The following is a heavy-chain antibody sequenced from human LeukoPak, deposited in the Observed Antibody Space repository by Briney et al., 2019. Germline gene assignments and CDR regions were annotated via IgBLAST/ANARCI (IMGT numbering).Heavy chain of an antibody. V-gene: IGHV4-59*01. CDR2: IYYSGST. CDR3: ARVLGYCSSTSCYRPHAFDI. Sequence: SETLSLTCTVSGGSISSYYWSWIRQPPGKGLEWIGYIYYSGSTNYNPSLKSRVTISVDTSKNQFSLKLSSVTAADTAVYYCARVLGYCSSTSCYRPHAFDIWGQGTMVTVSS. CDR1: GGSISSYY. D-gene: IGHD2-2*02. J-gene: IGHJ3*02.